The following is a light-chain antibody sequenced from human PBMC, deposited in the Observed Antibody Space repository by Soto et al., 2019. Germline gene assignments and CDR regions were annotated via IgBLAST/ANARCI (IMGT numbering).Light chain of an antibody. Sequence: QSVLTQPPSVSGAPGQRVTISCSGSSSNLGAGYDVQWYRQFPGTAPKLLIYANIVRPSGFPDRFSGSKSGTSASLAITGLQAEDEADYYCQSYDSSLIVSKVFGTGTKLTVL. V-gene: IGLV1-40*01. CDR2: ANI. J-gene: IGLJ1*01. CDR3: QSYDSSLIVSKV. CDR1: SSNLGAGYD.